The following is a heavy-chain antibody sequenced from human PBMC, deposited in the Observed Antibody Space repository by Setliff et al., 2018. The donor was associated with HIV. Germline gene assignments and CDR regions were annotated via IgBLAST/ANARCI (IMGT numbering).Heavy chain of an antibody. Sequence: ASVKVSCKASGYTFTSYYMHWVRQAPGQGLEWMGIISPSDGNTNYAQTFLGRVTLTRDTSMNTFYMELTNLRSEDTAVYYCATEGAGGSYQRASALDVWGQGTMVTV. CDR2: ISPSDGNT. CDR3: ATEGAGGSYQRASALDV. D-gene: IGHD1-26*01. CDR1: GYTFTSYY. V-gene: IGHV1-46*01. J-gene: IGHJ3*01.